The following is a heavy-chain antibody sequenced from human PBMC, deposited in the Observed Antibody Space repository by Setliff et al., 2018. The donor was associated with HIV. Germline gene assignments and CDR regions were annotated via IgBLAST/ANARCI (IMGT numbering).Heavy chain of an antibody. V-gene: IGHV4-61*09. J-gene: IGHJ4*02. D-gene: IGHD1-26*01. Sequence: PSETLSLTCTVSGGSISSGSYYWTWIRQPAGKGLEWIGHMYTGGSTKYNPSLKSRVTISVDTSKNPFSLRLSSVTATDTAVYYCASRGGSGSLDYWGQGTLVTVSS. CDR3: ASRGGSGSLDY. CDR2: MYTGGST. CDR1: GGSISSGSYY.